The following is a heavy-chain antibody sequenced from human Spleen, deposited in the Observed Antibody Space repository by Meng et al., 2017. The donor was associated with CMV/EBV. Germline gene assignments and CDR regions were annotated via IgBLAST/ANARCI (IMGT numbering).Heavy chain of an antibody. CDR1: YG. D-gene: IGHD2-2*02. J-gene: IGHJ6*02. CDR2: ISAYNGNT. V-gene: IGHV1-18*01. Sequence: YGISWVRQAPGQGLEWMGWISAYNGNTNYAQKLQGRVTMTTDTSTSTAYMELRSLRSDDTAVYYCARDDIVVVPAAITNSYYYGMDVWGQGTTVTVSS. CDR3: ARDDIVVVPAAITNSYYYGMDV.